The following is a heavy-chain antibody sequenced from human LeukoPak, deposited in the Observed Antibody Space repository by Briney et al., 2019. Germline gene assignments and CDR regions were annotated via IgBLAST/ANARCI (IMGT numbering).Heavy chain of an antibody. V-gene: IGHV4-34*01. Sequence: PSETLSLTCAVYGGSFSGYYWSWIRQPPGKGLEWIGEINHSGSTNYNPSLKSRVTISVDTSKNQFSLKLSSVTAADTAVYYCARGRPFIDYWGQGTLVTVSS. CDR1: GGSFSGYY. J-gene: IGHJ4*02. CDR2: INHSGST. CDR3: ARGRPFIDY. D-gene: IGHD2/OR15-2a*01.